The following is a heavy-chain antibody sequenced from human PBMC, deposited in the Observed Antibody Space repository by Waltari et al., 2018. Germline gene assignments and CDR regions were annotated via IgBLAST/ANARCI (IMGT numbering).Heavy chain of an antibody. V-gene: IGHV5-51*01. CDR3: ARQPGIAAAGTVNFDY. D-gene: IGHD6-13*01. CDR1: GYSFTSYW. Sequence: EVQLVQSGAEVKKPGESLKISCKGSGYSFTSYWIGWVRQMPGKGREWMGAILPGDLVTRYSPTLQGTVTISAAKSIRTAYLQWSSLKASDTAMYYCARQPGIAAAGTVNFDYWGQGTLVTVSS. CDR2: ILPGDLVT. J-gene: IGHJ4*02.